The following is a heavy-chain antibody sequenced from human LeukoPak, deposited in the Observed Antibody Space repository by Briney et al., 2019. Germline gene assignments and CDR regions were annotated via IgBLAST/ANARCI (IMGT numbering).Heavy chain of an antibody. D-gene: IGHD6-6*01. CDR3: AKGMWKLGRELFDY. Sequence: GRSLRLSCAASGFTFDDYAMHWVRQAPGRGLEWVSGISWDSGSIGYADSVKGRFTISRDNAKNSLYLQMNSLRAEDTAFYYCAKGMWKLGRELFDYWGQGTLVTVSP. CDR1: GFTFDDYA. CDR2: ISWDSGSI. V-gene: IGHV3-9*01. J-gene: IGHJ4*02.